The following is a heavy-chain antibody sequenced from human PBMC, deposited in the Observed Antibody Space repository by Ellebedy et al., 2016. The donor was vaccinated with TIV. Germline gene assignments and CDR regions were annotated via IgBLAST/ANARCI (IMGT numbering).Heavy chain of an antibody. CDR2: IYYSGST. CDR3: PRGYSSSSRVYY. Sequence: MPSETLSLTCTVSGGSISSDTYYWSWIRQPPGKGLEWIGYIYYSGSTYYNPSLKRRVTISVNTSKNQFSLKLSSVTAADTAVYYWPRGYSSSSRVYYWGQGTLVSVSS. J-gene: IGHJ4*02. V-gene: IGHV4-30-4*01. CDR1: GGSISSDTYY. D-gene: IGHD6-6*01.